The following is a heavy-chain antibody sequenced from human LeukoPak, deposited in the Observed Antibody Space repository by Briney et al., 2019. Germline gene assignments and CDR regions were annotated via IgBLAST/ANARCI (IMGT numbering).Heavy chain of an antibody. J-gene: IGHJ6*04. Sequence: GGSLRLSCAASGFTFSSYSMNWVRQAPGKGLEGVAFIRYDGSNIYYADSVKGRFTISRDNAKNSLYLQMNSLRAEDTAVYYCAELGITMIGGVWGKGTTVTISS. V-gene: IGHV3-30*02. CDR2: IRYDGSNI. CDR3: AELGITMIGGV. D-gene: IGHD3-10*02. CDR1: GFTFSSYS.